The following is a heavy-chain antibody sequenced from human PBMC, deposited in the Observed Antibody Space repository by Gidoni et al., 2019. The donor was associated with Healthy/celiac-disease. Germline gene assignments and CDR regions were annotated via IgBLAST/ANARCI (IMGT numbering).Heavy chain of an antibody. Sequence: QVQLVESGGGLVKPGGSLRLSCAASGFTFSDYYMSWIRQAPGKGLELVSYISSSSSYTNYADSVKGRFTISRDNAKNSLYLQMNSLRAEDTAVYYCAREVWVVRGVIIEYYFDYWGQGTLVTVSS. D-gene: IGHD3-10*01. CDR3: AREVWVVRGVIIEYYFDY. V-gene: IGHV3-11*06. J-gene: IGHJ4*02. CDR2: ISSSSSYT. CDR1: GFTFSDYY.